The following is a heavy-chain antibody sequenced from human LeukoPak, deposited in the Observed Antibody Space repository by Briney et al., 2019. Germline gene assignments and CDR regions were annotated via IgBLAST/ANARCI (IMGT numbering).Heavy chain of an antibody. Sequence: GGSLRLSCAASGFTFSSYGMHWVRQAPGKGLEWVAVISYDGSNKYYADSVKGRFTISRDNSKNTLYLQMNSLRPEDTAVYYCAKEYDSRGYGANFDNWGQGTLVTVSS. CDR3: AKEYDSRGYGANFDN. D-gene: IGHD3-10*01. V-gene: IGHV3-30*18. CDR1: GFTFSSYG. CDR2: ISYDGSNK. J-gene: IGHJ4*02.